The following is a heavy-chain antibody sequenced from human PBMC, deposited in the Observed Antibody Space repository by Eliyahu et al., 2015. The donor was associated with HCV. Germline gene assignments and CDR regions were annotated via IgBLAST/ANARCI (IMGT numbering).Heavy chain of an antibody. V-gene: IGHV4-59*01. CDR2: IHYXXXT. CDR3: ASGGGGIAVAGTGGWFDP. CDR1: GGSITTYY. Sequence: QVQLQESGPGLVKPSETLSLTCTVSGGSITTYYXSWIRXPPGKGXXWVGYIHYXXXTNYNPPLKSRVTISVDTSKNQFSLILTSVTAADTAVYYCASGGGGIAVAGTGGWFDPWGQGTLVTVSS. J-gene: IGHJ5*02. D-gene: IGHD6-19*01.